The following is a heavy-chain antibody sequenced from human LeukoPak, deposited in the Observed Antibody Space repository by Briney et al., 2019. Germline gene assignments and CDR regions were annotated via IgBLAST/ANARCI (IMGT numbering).Heavy chain of an antibody. Sequence: GGSLRLSCAASGFTFTMFSMNWLRQAPGKGLEWIAFIRGRSDTTYYADSVQGRFTISRDNAEDSVYLQMNSLRVEDTAVYYCARTYDFGVGPPGDAFDNWGQGTLVTVSS. V-gene: IGHV3-48*01. CDR2: IRGRSDTT. CDR3: ARTYDFGVGPPGDAFDN. J-gene: IGHJ3*02. D-gene: IGHD3-3*01. CDR1: GFTFTMFS.